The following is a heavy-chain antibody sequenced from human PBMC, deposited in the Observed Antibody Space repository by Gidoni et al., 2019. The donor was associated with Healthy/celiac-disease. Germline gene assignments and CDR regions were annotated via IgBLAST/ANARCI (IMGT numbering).Heavy chain of an antibody. CDR1: GGSISSSSYY. J-gene: IGHJ3*02. CDR2: IYDSGVT. Sequence: QLQLQESGPGLVKPSETLSLTCTVSGGSISSSSYYWGWIRQPPGKGLEWIGSIYDSGVTYYNPSLKCRVTISVDTSKNRFSLELSSVTAADTAVFYCARDRMDDYGDYFAFDIWGQGTMVTVSS. D-gene: IGHD4-17*01. CDR3: ARDRMDDYGDYFAFDI. V-gene: IGHV4-39*07.